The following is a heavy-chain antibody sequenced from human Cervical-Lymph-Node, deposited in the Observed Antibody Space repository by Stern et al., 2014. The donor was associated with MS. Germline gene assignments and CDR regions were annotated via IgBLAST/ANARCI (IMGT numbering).Heavy chain of an antibody. Sequence: EDQLVESGGGLVQPGGSLRLSCVVSGFTFSSHWMHWVRPAPGKGLVLVSRIITDGSGADYADSVKGRFTISRDNAKNTLYLQMNSLRAEDTAMYYCGRDLVAGSGSVDYWGQGTLVTVSS. CDR1: GFTFSSHW. CDR2: IITDGSGA. D-gene: IGHD3-10*01. J-gene: IGHJ4*02. V-gene: IGHV3-74*01. CDR3: GRDLVAGSGSVDY.